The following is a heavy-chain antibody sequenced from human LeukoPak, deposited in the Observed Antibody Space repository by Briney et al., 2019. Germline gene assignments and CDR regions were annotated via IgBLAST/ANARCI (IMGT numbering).Heavy chain of an antibody. J-gene: IGHJ6*02. CDR3: AKARPIYYDILTGYWHYYYYYGMDV. V-gene: IGHV3-23*01. D-gene: IGHD3-9*01. CDR2: ISGSGGST. Sequence: GGSLRLSCAASGFTFSSYAMSWVRQAPGKGLEWVSAISGSGGSTYYADSVKGRFAISRDNSKNTLYLQMNSLRAEDTAVYYCAKARPIYYDILTGYWHYYYYYGMDVWGQGTTVTVSS. CDR1: GFTFSSYA.